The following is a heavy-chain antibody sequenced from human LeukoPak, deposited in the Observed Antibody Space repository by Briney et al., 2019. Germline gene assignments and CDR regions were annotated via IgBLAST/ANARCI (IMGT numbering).Heavy chain of an antibody. J-gene: IGHJ6*02. CDR3: ARVGGYDRKSYYYYYGMDV. CDR2: IKQDGSEK. D-gene: IGHD5-12*01. CDR1: GFTFSSYW. V-gene: IGHV3-7*01. Sequence: PGGSLRLSCAASGFTFSSYWMSWVRQAPGKGLEWVANIKQDGSEKYYVDSVKGRFTISRDNAKNSLYLQMNSLRAEDTAVYCCARVGGYDRKSYYYYYGMDVWGQGTTVTVSS.